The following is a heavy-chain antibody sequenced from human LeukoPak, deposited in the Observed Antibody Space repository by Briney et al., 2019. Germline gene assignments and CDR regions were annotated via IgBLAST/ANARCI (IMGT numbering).Heavy chain of an antibody. D-gene: IGHD3-9*01. CDR2: IYYSGST. CDR3: AREVKAILTGYYTYYYYYMDV. V-gene: IGHV4-59*01. Sequence: SETLSLTCTVSGGSISSYYWSWIRQPPGKGLEWIGYIYYSGSTNYNPSLKSRVTISVDTSKNQFSLKLSSVTAADTAVYYCAREVKAILTGYYTYYYYYMDVWGKGTTVTVSS. CDR1: GGSISSYY. J-gene: IGHJ6*03.